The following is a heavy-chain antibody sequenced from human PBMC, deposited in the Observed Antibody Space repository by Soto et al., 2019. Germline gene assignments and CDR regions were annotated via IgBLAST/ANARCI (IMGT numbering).Heavy chain of an antibody. CDR2: INWKSDI. Sequence: PGGSLRLSCAVSGFTFDDNAMHWVRQAPEKGLEWASGINWKSDIGYADSVKGRFTISRDNAKNSLYLQMNSLTDEDTAVYYCARGPGNGHFFDYWGQGTLVTVSS. CDR3: ARGPGNGHFFDY. J-gene: IGHJ4*02. V-gene: IGHV3-9*01. CDR1: GFTFDDNA. D-gene: IGHD2-8*01.